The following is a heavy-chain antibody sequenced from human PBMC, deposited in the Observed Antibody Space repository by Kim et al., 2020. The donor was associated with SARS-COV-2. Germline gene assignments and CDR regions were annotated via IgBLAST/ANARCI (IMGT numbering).Heavy chain of an antibody. V-gene: IGHV1-46*01. D-gene: IGHD5-12*01. Sequence: ASVKVSCKASGYTFTSYYMHWVRQAPGQGLEWMGIINPSGGSTSYAQKFQGRVTMTRDTSTSTVYMELSSLRSEDTAVYYCARDRERSVHSGSGGFDYWGQGTLVTVSS. J-gene: IGHJ4*02. CDR1: GYTFTSYY. CDR3: ARDRERSVHSGSGGFDY. CDR2: INPSGGST.